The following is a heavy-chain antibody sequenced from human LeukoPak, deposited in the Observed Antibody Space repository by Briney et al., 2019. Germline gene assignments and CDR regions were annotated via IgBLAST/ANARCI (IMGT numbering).Heavy chain of an antibody. J-gene: IGHJ5*02. CDR1: GYTFTSYG. D-gene: IGHD6-19*01. CDR3: ARASLSSGWYGLDNWFDP. CDR2: ISAYNGNT. V-gene: IGHV1-18*01. Sequence: GASVKVSCKASGYTFTSYGISWVRQAPGQGLEWMGWISAYNGNTNYAQKLQGRVTMTTDTSTSTAYMELRSLRSDDTAVYYCARASLSSGWYGLDNWFDPWGQGTLVTVSS.